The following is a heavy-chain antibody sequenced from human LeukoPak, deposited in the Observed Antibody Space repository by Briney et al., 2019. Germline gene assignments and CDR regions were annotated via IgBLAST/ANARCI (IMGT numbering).Heavy chain of an antibody. V-gene: IGHV1-2*02. CDR2: INPNTGGT. D-gene: IGHD3-22*01. Sequence: ASVKVSCKSSGYTFTCYYMHWVRQAPGQGPEWMGWINPNTGGTNYAQNFQGRVTMSRDTSISTVYMELSRLSFDDTALYYCARVGHYYYDSSADWYFDLWGRGTLVTVSS. CDR1: GYTFTCYY. CDR3: ARVGHYYYDSSADWYFDL. J-gene: IGHJ2*01.